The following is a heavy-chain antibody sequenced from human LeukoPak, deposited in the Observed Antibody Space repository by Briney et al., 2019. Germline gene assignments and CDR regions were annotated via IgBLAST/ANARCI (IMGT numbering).Heavy chain of an antibody. D-gene: IGHD2-15*01. CDR3: ASNQPVVVAATKYCYYGMDV. V-gene: IGHV1-18*01. Sequence: ASVKVSCKASGYTFTSYGISWVRQAPGQGLEWMGWISAYNGNTNYAQKLQGRVTMTTDTSTSTAYMELRSLRSDDTAVYYCASNQPVVVAATKYCYYGMDVWGQGTTVTVSS. J-gene: IGHJ6*02. CDR2: ISAYNGNT. CDR1: GYTFTSYG.